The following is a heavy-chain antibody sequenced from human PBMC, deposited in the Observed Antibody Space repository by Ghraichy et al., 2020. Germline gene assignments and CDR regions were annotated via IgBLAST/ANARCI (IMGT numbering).Heavy chain of an antibody. CDR1: GGTFSSYA. CDR2: IIPIFGTA. D-gene: IGHD3-22*01. J-gene: IGHJ3*02. V-gene: IGHV1-69*13. Sequence: SVKVSCKASGGTFSSYAISWVRQAPGQGLEWMGGIIPIFGTANYAQKFQGRVTITADESTSTAYMELSSLRSEDTAVYYCARDGGQNNYYDSSGYYAFDIWGQGTMVTVSS. CDR3: ARDGGQNNYYDSSGYYAFDI.